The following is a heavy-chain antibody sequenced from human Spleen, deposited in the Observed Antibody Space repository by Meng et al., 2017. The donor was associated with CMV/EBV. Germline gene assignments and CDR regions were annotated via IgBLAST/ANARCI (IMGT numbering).Heavy chain of an antibody. D-gene: IGHD3-10*01. Sequence: GSLRLSCAVYGGSFSGYYWSWIRQPPGKGLEWIGEINHSGSTNYNPSLKSRVTISVDTSKNQFSLKLSSVTAADTAVYYCARGYYYGSGSYPFDYWGQGTLVTVSS. CDR2: INHSGST. J-gene: IGHJ4*02. CDR1: GGSFSGYY. CDR3: ARGYYYGSGSYPFDY. V-gene: IGHV4-34*01.